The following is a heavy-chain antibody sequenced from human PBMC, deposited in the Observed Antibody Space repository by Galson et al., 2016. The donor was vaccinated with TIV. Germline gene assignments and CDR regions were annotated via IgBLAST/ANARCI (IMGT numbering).Heavy chain of an antibody. CDR2: VGGSGLST. Sequence: SLRLSCAASGFTFGSYVMHWVREAPGKGLEWVSSVGGSGLSTYYADSVTGRFTISRHTHKNMVYLQMNVLRADDTAIYYFAKDTDKGPHGGFFHHWGQGILATVSS. D-gene: IGHD2-15*01. J-gene: IGHJ4*02. V-gene: IGHV3-23*01. CDR1: GFTFGSYV. CDR3: AKDTDKGPHGGFFHH.